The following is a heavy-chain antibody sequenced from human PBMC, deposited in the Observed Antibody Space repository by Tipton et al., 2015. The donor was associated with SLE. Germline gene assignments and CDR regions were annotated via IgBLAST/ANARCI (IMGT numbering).Heavy chain of an antibody. V-gene: IGHV4-38-2*02. CDR3: ARGGRALIDY. D-gene: IGHD1-26*01. J-gene: IGHJ4*02. CDR1: GYSISSGYY. Sequence: TLSLTCTVSGYSISSGYYWGWIRQPPGKGLEWIGSIYHSGNTDYNPSLKSQVTILVDTSKNQFSLRVSSATAADTAMYYCARGGRALIDYWGQGTLVIVSS. CDR2: IYHSGNT.